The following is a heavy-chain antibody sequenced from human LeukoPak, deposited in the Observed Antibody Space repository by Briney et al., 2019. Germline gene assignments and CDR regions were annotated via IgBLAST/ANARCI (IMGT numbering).Heavy chain of an antibody. CDR3: ARNNWNGGGAFDY. Sequence: PSETLSLTCAVYGGSFSGYYWSWIRQPPGKGLEWIGEINHSGSTNYNPSLKSRVTISVDRSKNHFSLKLSSVTAADTAVYYCARNNWNGGGAFDYWGQGTPVTVSS. CDR1: GGSFSGYY. CDR2: INHSGST. V-gene: IGHV4-34*01. J-gene: IGHJ4*02. D-gene: IGHD1-20*01.